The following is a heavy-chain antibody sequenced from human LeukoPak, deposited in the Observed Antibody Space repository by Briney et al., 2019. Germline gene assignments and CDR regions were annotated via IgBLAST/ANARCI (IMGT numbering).Heavy chain of an antibody. Sequence: SQTLSLTCTVSGGSISSSSYYWGWIRQPPGKGLEWIGSIYYSGSTYYNPSLKSRVTISVDTSKNQFSLKLSSVTAADTAVYYCARHAGYSSSWYILAFDIWGQGTMVTVSS. CDR2: IYYSGST. D-gene: IGHD6-13*01. CDR3: ARHAGYSSSWYILAFDI. CDR1: GGSISSSSYY. J-gene: IGHJ3*02. V-gene: IGHV4-39*01.